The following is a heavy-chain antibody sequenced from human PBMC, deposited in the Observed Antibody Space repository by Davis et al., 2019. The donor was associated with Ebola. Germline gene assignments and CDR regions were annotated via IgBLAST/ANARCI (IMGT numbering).Heavy chain of an antibody. CDR1: GQTFTNYY. CDR3: ARDYPKYCSTTSSTDCYYYYGMDV. D-gene: IGHD2/OR15-2a*01. J-gene: IGHJ6*02. V-gene: IGHV1-46*01. Sequence: ASVKVSCKASGQTFTNYYVQWVRQAPGQGLEWMGIINPNGGSTTYAQKFQGRVTMTSDTSTSTVYLELSSLTSEDTAVYYCARDYPKYCSTTSSTDCYYYYGMDVWGQGTTVTVSS. CDR2: INPNGGST.